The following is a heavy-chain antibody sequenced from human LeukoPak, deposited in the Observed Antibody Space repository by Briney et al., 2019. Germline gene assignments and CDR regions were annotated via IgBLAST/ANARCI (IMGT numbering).Heavy chain of an antibody. CDR3: XXXXXXXXXXXXYXXXGLSPNDY. V-gene: IGHV3-9*01. CDR1: GFTFDDYA. Sequence: PGGSLRLSCAASGFTFDDYAMHWVRQAPGKGLEWVSGISWNSGSIGYADSVKGRFTISRDNSKNTLYLQMNSLRAEDTAVYYXXXXXXXXXXXXXYXXXGLSPNDYWGQGTLVTVSS. D-gene: IGHD3-22*01. J-gene: IGHJ4*02. CDR2: ISWNSGSI.